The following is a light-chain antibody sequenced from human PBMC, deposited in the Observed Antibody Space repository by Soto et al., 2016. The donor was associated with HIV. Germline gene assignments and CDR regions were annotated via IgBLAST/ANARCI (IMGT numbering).Light chain of an antibody. V-gene: IGLV3-1*01. CDR3: QAWDNSAAV. CDR2: QDS. CDR1: ELGDKY. Sequence: SYELSQPPSVSVSPGQTASIPCSGDELGDKYVCWYQQKPGQSPVVVIYQDSQRPSGIPERFSWLQLVGNTATLTISGTQAMDEADYYCQAWDNSAAVFGRGTKLTVL. J-gene: IGLJ2*01.